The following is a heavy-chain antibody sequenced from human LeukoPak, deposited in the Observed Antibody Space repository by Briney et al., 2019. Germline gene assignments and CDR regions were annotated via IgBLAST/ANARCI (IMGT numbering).Heavy chain of an antibody. CDR2: ISGNEKDK. V-gene: IGHV3-23*01. Sequence: GGSLRLSCAASGFTFNNWAMSWVRQAPGKGLEWLSSISGNEKDKYYADSVRGRFIISRDNSKNTLFLQMNSLRAEDTAVYHCAKQTPHQGQDSGSSFVSHWFDPWGQGTLVIVSS. J-gene: IGHJ5*02. D-gene: IGHD6-6*01. CDR3: AKQTPHQGQDSGSSFVSHWFDP. CDR1: GFTFNNWA.